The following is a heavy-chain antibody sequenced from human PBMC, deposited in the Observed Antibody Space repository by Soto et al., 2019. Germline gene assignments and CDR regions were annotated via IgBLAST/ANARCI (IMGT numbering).Heavy chain of an antibody. CDR3: ARPAQYCSSATCEDY. J-gene: IGHJ4*02. CDR2: IYPGDSDT. V-gene: IGHV5-51*01. Sequence: GESLNISCKGSGYSFTSYWIGWVRQMPGKGLEWMGIIYPGDSDTRYSPSFQGQVTISADKSIITAYLQWSSLKASDTAMYYCARPAQYCSSATCEDYWGQGTLVTVSS. CDR1: GYSFTSYW. D-gene: IGHD2-2*01.